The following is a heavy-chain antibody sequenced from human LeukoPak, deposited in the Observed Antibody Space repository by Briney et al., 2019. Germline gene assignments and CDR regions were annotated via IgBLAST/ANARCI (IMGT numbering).Heavy chain of an antibody. Sequence: ASVKVSCKASGFTFTSWTFSWVRQAPGQGLEWMGWISAYNGALNYAQKLQGRVTMTTDASTDTVYMELRSLRSDDTAVYFCAREGFTATGVNYYYHMDVWGEGTSVIVSS. CDR2: ISAYNGAL. J-gene: IGHJ6*03. D-gene: IGHD5-18*01. CDR3: AREGFTATGVNYYYHMDV. V-gene: IGHV1-18*01. CDR1: GFTFTSWT.